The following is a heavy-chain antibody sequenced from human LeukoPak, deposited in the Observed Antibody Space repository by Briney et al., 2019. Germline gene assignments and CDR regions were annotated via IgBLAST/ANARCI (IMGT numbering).Heavy chain of an antibody. J-gene: IGHJ6*03. CDR2: TYYRSKWYN. CDR3: ARDSPYGSGSATYYMDV. D-gene: IGHD3-10*01. V-gene: IGHV6-1*01. Sequence: SQTLSLTCAISGDSVSNNIAAWNWIRQSPSRGLEWLGRTYYRSKWYNDYAASVKSRITINPDTSKNQFSLKLSSVTAADTAVYYCARDSPYGSGSATYYMDVWGKGTTVTISS. CDR1: GDSVSNNIAA.